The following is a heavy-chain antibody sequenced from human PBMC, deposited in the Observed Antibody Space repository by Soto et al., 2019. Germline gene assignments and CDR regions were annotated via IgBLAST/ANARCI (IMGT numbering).Heavy chain of an antibody. CDR1: GFTFRWFG. CDR2: ISNDGSNE. CDR3: AKGEVRRIIPSYFDY. Sequence: PGGSLRLSCAGSGFTFRWFGMNWVRQAPGKGLEWVARISNDGSNEYYVDSVKGRFTISRDNSKNTLYLQMDSLRAEDTAVYYCAKGEVRRIIPSYFDYWGLGTLVTVSS. V-gene: IGHV3-30*18. D-gene: IGHD3-10*01. J-gene: IGHJ4*02.